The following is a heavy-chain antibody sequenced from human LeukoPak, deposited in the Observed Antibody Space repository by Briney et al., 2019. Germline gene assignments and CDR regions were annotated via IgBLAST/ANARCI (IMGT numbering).Heavy chain of an antibody. CDR2: INDSGST. CDR1: GGSFSDYY. Sequence: SETLSLTCAVYGGSFSDYYWSWIRQTPGKGLEWIGEINDSGSTHYNPSLKSRVTISVDTSKNQFSLKLSSVTAADTAVYYCARGSAGFDYWGQGTLVTVSS. J-gene: IGHJ4*02. D-gene: IGHD6-13*01. CDR3: ARGSAGFDY. V-gene: IGHV4-34*01.